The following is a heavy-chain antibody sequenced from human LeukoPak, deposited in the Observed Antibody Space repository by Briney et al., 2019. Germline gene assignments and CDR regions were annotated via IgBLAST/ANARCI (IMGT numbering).Heavy chain of an antibody. V-gene: IGHV1-18*01. D-gene: IGHD4-11*01. J-gene: IGHJ1*01. CDR2: ISGYNGYT. CDR3: ARDKAVTTELTQYFHH. Sequence: TSVKVSCKASGYTFTNYGVSWVRQAPGQGLEWMGWISGYNGYTNYAQKFQFRVTMTTDTSTSTAYMELRSLTSDDTAVYYCARDKAVTTELTQYFHHWGQGTLVTVSS. CDR1: GYTFTNYG.